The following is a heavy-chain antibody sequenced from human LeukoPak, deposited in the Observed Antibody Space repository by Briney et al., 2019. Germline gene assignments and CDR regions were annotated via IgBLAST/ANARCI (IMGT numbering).Heavy chain of an antibody. D-gene: IGHD5-18*01. CDR1: GYTFTSYY. CDR2: INPSGGST. CDR3: ARSDTAMVPFDY. Sequence: ASVKVSCKASGYTFTSYYMHWVRQAPGQGLEWMGIINPSGGSTSYAQKFQGRVTMTRDTSISTAYMELSRLRSDDTAVYYCARSDTAMVPFDYWGQGTLVTVSS. V-gene: IGHV1-46*01. J-gene: IGHJ4*02.